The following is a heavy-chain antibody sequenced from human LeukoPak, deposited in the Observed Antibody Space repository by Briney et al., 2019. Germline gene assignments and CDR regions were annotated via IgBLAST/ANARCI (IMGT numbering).Heavy chain of an antibody. CDR2: INPNSGGT. CDR1: GYTFTGYY. V-gene: IGHV1-2*02. J-gene: IGHJ4*02. CDR3: ARDGGSSSEGDFDY. Sequence: ASVKVSCKASGYTFTGYYMHWVRQAPGQGLEWMGWINPNSGGTNYAQKFQGRVTMTRDTSISTAYMELSSLRSEDTAVYYCARDGGSSSEGDFDYWGQGTLVTVSS. D-gene: IGHD6-6*01.